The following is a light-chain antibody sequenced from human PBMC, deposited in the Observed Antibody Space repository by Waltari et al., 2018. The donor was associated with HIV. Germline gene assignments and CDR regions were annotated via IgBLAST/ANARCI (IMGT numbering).Light chain of an antibody. V-gene: IGLV2-14*03. CDR3: SSYTTNNTRV. Sequence: QSALTQPASVSGSPGQSITISCTGTSSDVGAYNYVSWYQQHPGKAPKLMIYEVSNRPSGFSYRFSASKSGNTASLTISGLQAEDEADYYCSSYTTNNTRVFGGGTKLTVL. CDR2: EVS. J-gene: IGLJ3*02. CDR1: SSDVGAYNY.